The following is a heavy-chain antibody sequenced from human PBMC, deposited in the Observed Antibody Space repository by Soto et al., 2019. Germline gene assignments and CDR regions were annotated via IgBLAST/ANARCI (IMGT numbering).Heavy chain of an antibody. J-gene: IGHJ4*02. Sequence: QLVESGGGSVQPGGSLRLSCAPSGFTFSSNEMNWVRQAPGKGLEWVSAISGSGSITYYADSVKGRFTISRDNSKNTLDLQMNSLRAEDTAVYYCAKDIRGLRGAYYFDNWGQGILVTVSS. V-gene: IGHV3-23*04. CDR2: ISGSGSIT. D-gene: IGHD3-10*01. CDR3: AKDIRGLRGAYYFDN. CDR1: GFTFSSNE.